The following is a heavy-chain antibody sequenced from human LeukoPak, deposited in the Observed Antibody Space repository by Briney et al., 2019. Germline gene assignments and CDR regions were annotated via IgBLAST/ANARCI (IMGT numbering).Heavy chain of an antibody. CDR3: ARGRPSSSWYWWFDP. D-gene: IGHD6-13*01. CDR1: GGSISSHY. V-gene: IGHV4-59*11. J-gene: IGHJ5*02. CDR2: IYYSGST. Sequence: PSETLSLTCTVSGGSISSHYWSWIRQPPGKGLEWIGYIYYSGSTNYNPSLKSRVTISVDTSKNQFSLKLSSVTAADTAVYYCARGRPSSSWYWWFDPWGQGTLVTVSS.